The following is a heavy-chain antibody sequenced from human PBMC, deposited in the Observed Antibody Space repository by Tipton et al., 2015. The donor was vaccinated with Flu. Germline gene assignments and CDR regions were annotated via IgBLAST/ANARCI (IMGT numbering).Heavy chain of an antibody. Sequence: LRLSCAVYGGSFSGYYWSWIRQHPGKGLEWIGYIYYSGSTYYNPSLKSRVTISVDSSKNEFSLTLASLTAADTAVYYCARDLWNDRRAYYYYGVDVWGQGTTVTVSS. CDR2: IYYSGST. CDR1: GGSFSGYY. J-gene: IGHJ6*02. V-gene: IGHV4-34*11. D-gene: IGHD1-1*01. CDR3: ARDLWNDRRAYYYYGVDV.